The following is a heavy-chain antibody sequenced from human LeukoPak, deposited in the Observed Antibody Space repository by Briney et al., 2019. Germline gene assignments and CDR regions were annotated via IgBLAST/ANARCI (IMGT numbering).Heavy chain of an antibody. D-gene: IGHD6-19*01. CDR3: ARETVAGTFDL. CDR2: ISGSENIE. CDR1: GFTFTDYY. V-gene: IGHV3-11*01. Sequence: PGESLRLSCTSSGFTFTDYYMSWVRHAPGKGLEWVADISGSENIETYGDSVRGRFTVSRDTSRNSVFLQTNSLKVGDTAVYYCARETVAGTFDLWGQGTLVTVSS. J-gene: IGHJ4*02.